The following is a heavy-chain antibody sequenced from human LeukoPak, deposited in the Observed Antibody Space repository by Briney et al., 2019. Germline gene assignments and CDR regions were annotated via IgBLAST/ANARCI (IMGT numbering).Heavy chain of an antibody. CDR2: ISGSGGST. D-gene: IGHD6-19*01. V-gene: IGHV3-23*01. CDR3: AKDLADCSGWYWFDP. CDR1: GFTFSSYA. Sequence: GGSLRLSCAASGFTFSSYAMSWVRQAPGKGLEWVSAISGSGGSTYYADSVKGRFTISRDNSKNTLYLQMNSLRAEDTAVYYCAKDLADCSGWYWFDPWGQGTLVTVSS. J-gene: IGHJ5*02.